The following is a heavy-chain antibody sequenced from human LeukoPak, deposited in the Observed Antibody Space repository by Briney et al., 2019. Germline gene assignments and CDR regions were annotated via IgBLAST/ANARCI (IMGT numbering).Heavy chain of an antibody. Sequence: GGSLRLSCAASGFTFSDYYMDWVRQAPGKGLEWVANIKQDGSEKYYVDSVKGRFTISRDNAKNSLYLQMNSLRAEDTAVYYCARGRGGYYDSSGYPYSWGQGTLVTVSS. J-gene: IGHJ4*02. D-gene: IGHD3-22*01. CDR1: GFTFSDYY. V-gene: IGHV3-7*01. CDR2: IKQDGSEK. CDR3: ARGRGGYYDSSGYPYS.